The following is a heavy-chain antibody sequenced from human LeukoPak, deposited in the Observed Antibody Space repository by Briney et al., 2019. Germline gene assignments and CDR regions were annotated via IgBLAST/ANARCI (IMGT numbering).Heavy chain of an antibody. CDR2: INHSGST. D-gene: IGHD4-17*01. J-gene: IGHJ4*02. CDR3: ARGTVTMDY. CDR1: GGSFSGYY. Sequence: SETLSLTCAVYGGSFSGYYWSWIRQPPGKGLEWIGEINHSGSTNYNPSLKSRVTISVDTSKNQFSLQLSSVTVADTAVYYCARGTVTMDYWGRGTLATVSS. V-gene: IGHV4-34*01.